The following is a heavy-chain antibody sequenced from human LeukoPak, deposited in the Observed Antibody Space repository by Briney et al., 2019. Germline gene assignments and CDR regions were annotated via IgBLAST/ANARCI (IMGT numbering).Heavy chain of an antibody. D-gene: IGHD3-3*01. J-gene: IGHJ4*02. CDR3: ASAYNDFWSGYFKW. CDR1: GYTFTSYD. Sequence: GASVKVSCKASGYTFTSYDINWVRQATGQGREWMGWMNPNSGNTGYAQKFQGRVTITRNTSISTAYMELSSLRSEDTAVYYCASAYNDFWSGYFKWWGQGTLVTVSS. CDR2: MNPNSGNT. V-gene: IGHV1-8*03.